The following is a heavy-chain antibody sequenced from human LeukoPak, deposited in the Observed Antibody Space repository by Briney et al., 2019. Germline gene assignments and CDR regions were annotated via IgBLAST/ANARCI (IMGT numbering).Heavy chain of an antibody. CDR2: INPNGGGT. J-gene: IGHJ5*02. V-gene: IGHV1-2*02. Sequence: ASVKVSCKASGYTFTGYYMHWVRQAPGQGLEWMGWINPNGGGTNYAQKFQGRVTMTRDTSISTAYMELSRLRSDDTAVYYCARDYYGSKSSSFDPWGQGTLVTVSS. D-gene: IGHD3-10*01. CDR1: GYTFTGYY. CDR3: ARDYYGSKSSSFDP.